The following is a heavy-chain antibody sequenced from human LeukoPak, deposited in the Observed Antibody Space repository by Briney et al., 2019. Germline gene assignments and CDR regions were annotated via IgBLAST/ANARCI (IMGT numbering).Heavy chain of an antibody. Sequence: SVKVSCKASGGTFSSYAISWVRQAPGQGLEWMGGIIPILGTANYAQKLQGGVTITADKSTSTAYMELSSLRSEDTAVYYCARGYGSGHGYSAFDIWGQGTMVTVSS. CDR1: GGTFSSYA. CDR3: ARGYGSGHGYSAFDI. D-gene: IGHD3-10*01. J-gene: IGHJ3*02. V-gene: IGHV1-69*06. CDR2: IIPILGTA.